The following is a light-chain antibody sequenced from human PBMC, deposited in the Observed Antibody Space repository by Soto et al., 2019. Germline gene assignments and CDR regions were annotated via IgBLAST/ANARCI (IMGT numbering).Light chain of an antibody. J-gene: IGKJ5*01. CDR3: QHYDSLPIT. CDR1: QSVSSSY. Sequence: ILLRQSPGTLSLSPGESATVSCRASQSVSSSYLAWYQQKHGQPPRPLIYAASSRATGIPDRFSGSGSGTDFTLTISRLEPEDFAVFYCQHYDSLPITFGQGTRLEIK. V-gene: IGKV3-20*01. CDR2: AAS.